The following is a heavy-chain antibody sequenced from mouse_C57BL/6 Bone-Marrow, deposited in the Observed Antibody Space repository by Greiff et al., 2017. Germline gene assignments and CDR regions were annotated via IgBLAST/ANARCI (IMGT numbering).Heavy chain of an antibody. V-gene: IGHV14-4*01. J-gene: IGHJ4*01. CDR1: GFNIKDDY. Sequence: EVQLQQSGAELVRPGASVKLSCTASGFNIKDDYMHWVKQRPEQGLEWIGWIDPEDGDTEYASKFQGTATITADTSSNTAYLQLSSLTSEDTAVDYCSTIRVITTVVATDCAMDYWGQGTSVTVAS. D-gene: IGHD1-1*01. CDR3: STIRVITTVVATDCAMDY. CDR2: IDPEDGDT.